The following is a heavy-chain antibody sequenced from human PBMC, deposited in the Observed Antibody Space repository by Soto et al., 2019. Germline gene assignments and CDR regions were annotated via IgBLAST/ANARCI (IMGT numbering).Heavy chain of an antibody. CDR3: TLDREEPYGDYGINAFDI. CDR2: IKSKTDGGTT. Sequence: GGSLRLSCAASGFTFSNAWMSWVRQAPGKGLEWVGRIKSKTDGGTTDYAAPVKGRFTISRDDSKNTLYLQMNSLKTEDTAVYDCTLDREEPYGDYGINAFDICGQGSMVAVSS. V-gene: IGHV3-15*01. D-gene: IGHD4-17*01. J-gene: IGHJ3*02. CDR1: GFTFSNAW.